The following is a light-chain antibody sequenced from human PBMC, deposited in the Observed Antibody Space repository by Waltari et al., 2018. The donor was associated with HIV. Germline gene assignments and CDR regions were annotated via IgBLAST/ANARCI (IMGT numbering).Light chain of an antibody. J-gene: IGLJ3*02. Sequence: QSALTQSASVSGSPGQSITISCTGTSSEAGDYKYVSWYQQYPGKAPKVMISEVSNRPSGVSNLFAGSWAGNPASLTISGLQPEDEAEYYCCSYIGSAWVFGGGTKLTVL. CDR1: SSEAGDYKY. CDR3: CSYIGSAWV. CDR2: EVS. V-gene: IGLV2-14*01.